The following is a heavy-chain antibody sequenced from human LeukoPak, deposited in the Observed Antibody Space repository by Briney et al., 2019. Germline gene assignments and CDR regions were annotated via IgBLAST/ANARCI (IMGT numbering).Heavy chain of an antibody. V-gene: IGHV3-23*01. Sequence: GGSLRLSCAASGFTFRSYAFSSNAMSWVRQAPGKGLEWVSVISGSGGSTYYADSVKGRFTISRDNSKNTLYLQMNSLRAEDTAVYYCASQTTVVTLGYFDYWGQGTLVTVSS. CDR3: ASQTTVVTLGYFDY. CDR2: ISGSGGST. CDR1: GFTFRSYAFSSNA. D-gene: IGHD4-23*01. J-gene: IGHJ4*02.